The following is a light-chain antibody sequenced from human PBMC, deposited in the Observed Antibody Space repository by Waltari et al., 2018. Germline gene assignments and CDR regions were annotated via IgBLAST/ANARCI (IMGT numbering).Light chain of an antibody. CDR2: GNN. Sequence: QSVLTQPPSVSGAPGQGVTISCTGSSPNIGAGYDGHWYQQLPGTAPKLLIYGNNNRPSGVPDRFSASKSGTSASLAISGLRSEDEADYYCAAWDDSLSGRVFGGGTKVTVL. J-gene: IGLJ3*02. CDR1: SPNIGAGYD. CDR3: AAWDDSLSGRV. V-gene: IGLV1-40*01.